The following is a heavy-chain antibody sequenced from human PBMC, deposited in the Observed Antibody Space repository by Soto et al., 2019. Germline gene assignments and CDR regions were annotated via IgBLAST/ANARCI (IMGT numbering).Heavy chain of an antibody. Sequence: PGGSLRLSCAASGFTFSSFAMSWVRQAPGKGLDWVSAISGSGGSTYSADSVKGRFTISRDNSKNTLYLQMSSLRAEDTAVYYCARGSFFYETSGYYPPDYWGQGTLVTVSS. D-gene: IGHD3-22*01. CDR2: ISGSGGST. V-gene: IGHV3-23*01. CDR1: GFTFSSFA. J-gene: IGHJ4*02. CDR3: ARGSFFYETSGYYPPDY.